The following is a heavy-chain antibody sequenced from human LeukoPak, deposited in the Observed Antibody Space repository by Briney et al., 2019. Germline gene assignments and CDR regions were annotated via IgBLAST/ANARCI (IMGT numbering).Heavy chain of an antibody. CDR1: GGSLSSSSYY. V-gene: IGHV4-39*07. CDR3: ARGIAAAGEHWFDP. Sequence: SETLSLTCTVSGGSLSSSSYYWGWIRQPPGKGLECIGIIYFTGSTYYNPSLKSRVTISVDTSKNQFSLKLSSVTAADTAVYHCARGIAAAGEHWFDPWGQGTLVTVSS. J-gene: IGHJ5*02. CDR2: IYFTGST. D-gene: IGHD6-13*01.